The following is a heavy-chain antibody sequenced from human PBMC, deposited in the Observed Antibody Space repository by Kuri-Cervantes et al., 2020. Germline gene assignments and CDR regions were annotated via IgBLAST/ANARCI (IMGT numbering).Heavy chain of an antibody. J-gene: IGHJ4*02. CDR2: INHSGST. D-gene: IGHD6-19*01. V-gene: IGHV4-34*01. CDR3: ARVAGRSVKLGSGWRGSLPDY. CDR1: GGSFSGYY. Sequence: SQTLSLTCAVYGGSFSGYYWSWTRQPPGKGLEWIGEINHSGSTSYNPSLKSRVTISVDTSKNQFSLKLSSVTAADTAVYYCARVAGRSVKLGSGWRGSLPDYWGQGTLVTVSS.